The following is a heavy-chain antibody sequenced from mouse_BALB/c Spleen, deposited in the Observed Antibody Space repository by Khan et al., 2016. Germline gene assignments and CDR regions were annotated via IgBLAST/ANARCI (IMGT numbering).Heavy chain of an antibody. D-gene: IGHD1-1*01. V-gene: IGHV9-3-1*01. J-gene: IGHJ2*01. CDR3: ARGGTTVGY. CDR1: GYTFTNYG. CDR2: INTYTGEP. Sequence: QIQLVQSGPELKKPGETVKISCKASGYTFTNYGMNWVKQAPGKGLKWMGWINTYTGEPTYADDFKGRFAFSLETSASTAYLQINNLKNEDTATYCGARGGTTVGYWGQGTTLTVSS.